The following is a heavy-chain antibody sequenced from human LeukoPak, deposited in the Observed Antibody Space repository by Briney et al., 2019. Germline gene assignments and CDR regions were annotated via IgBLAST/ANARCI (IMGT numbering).Heavy chain of an antibody. V-gene: IGHV3-53*05. CDR2: IYNTGST. CDR1: GFTVRSHR. D-gene: IGHD4-23*01. Sequence: PGGSLRLSCAASGFTVRSHRLIWVRQAPGKGLEWVSVIYNTGSTYYADSVMGRFIISRGISKNTLYLQINGLRPDDTAVYYCATDPGLRWSFDYWGQGTLVTVSS. J-gene: IGHJ4*02. CDR3: ATDPGLRWSFDY.